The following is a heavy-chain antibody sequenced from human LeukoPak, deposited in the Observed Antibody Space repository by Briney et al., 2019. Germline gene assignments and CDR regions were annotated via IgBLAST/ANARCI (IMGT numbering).Heavy chain of an antibody. CDR3: ARRELVGVVTLRNYYYGMDV. Sequence: GASVTVSCKASGYTFTSYAMHWVRQAPGQRLEWMGWINAGNGNTKYSQKFQGRVTITRDTSASTAYMELSSLRSEDTAVYYCARRELVGVVTLRNYYYGMDVWGQGTTVTVSS. V-gene: IGHV1-3*01. D-gene: IGHD3-3*01. J-gene: IGHJ6*02. CDR1: GYTFTSYA. CDR2: INAGNGNT.